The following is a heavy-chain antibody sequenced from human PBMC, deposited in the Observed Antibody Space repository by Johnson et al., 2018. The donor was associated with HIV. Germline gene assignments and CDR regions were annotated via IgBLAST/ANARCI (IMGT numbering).Heavy chain of an antibody. V-gene: IGHV3-11*04. Sequence: QVQLVESGGGLVKPGGSLRLSCAASGFTFSDYYMTWIRQAPGKGLDWVSYISSSGGTKYYADSVMGRFTISRDNAKKSLYLQMNSLRVDDTAVYYCARDGGRGDFDIWGHGTRVSVSS. CDR3: ARDGGRGDFDI. CDR1: GFTFSDYY. D-gene: IGHD3-16*01. CDR2: ISSSGGTK. J-gene: IGHJ3*02.